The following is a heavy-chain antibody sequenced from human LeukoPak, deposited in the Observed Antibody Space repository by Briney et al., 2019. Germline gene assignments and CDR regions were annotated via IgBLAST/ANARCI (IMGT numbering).Heavy chain of an antibody. J-gene: IGHJ5*02. Sequence: SVKVSCKASGGTFTSYAMSWVRQAPGQGLEWMGGIIPIFGTANYAQKFQGRVTMTADKSTSTAYMELSSLRYEDTPVYYCARERYGRSWRALAPWGKGTLVTVSS. CDR2: IIPIFGTA. CDR3: ARERYGRSWRALAP. V-gene: IGHV1-69*06. CDR1: GGTFTSYA. D-gene: IGHD6-13*01.